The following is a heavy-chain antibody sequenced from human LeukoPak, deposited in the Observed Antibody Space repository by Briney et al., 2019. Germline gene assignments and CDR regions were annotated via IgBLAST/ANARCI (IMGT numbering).Heavy chain of an antibody. D-gene: IGHD3-10*01. Sequence: PGGSLRLSCAASGFTFNTYWMHWVRQAPGKGLVWVSYISNSGSRITYADSVKGRFTISRDNSKNTLYLQMNSLRAEDTAVYYCAKDLITMVRGPFDYWGQGTLVTVSS. CDR2: ISNSGSRI. J-gene: IGHJ4*02. CDR1: GFTFNTYW. V-gene: IGHV3-74*01. CDR3: AKDLITMVRGPFDY.